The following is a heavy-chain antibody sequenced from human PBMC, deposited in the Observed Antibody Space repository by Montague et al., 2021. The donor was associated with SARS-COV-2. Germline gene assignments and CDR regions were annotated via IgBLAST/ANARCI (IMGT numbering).Heavy chain of an antibody. J-gene: IGHJ4*02. D-gene: IGHD6-19*01. CDR3: ALAVAGSGGYDY. Sequence: CAISGDSVSSNSAAWNWIRQSPSRGLEWLGRTYYRSKWYYEYAVSLKSRNTINPDTSKNQFSLQVKSVTPEDTAVYYCALAVAGSGGYDYWGQGTLVTVSS. CDR1: GDSVSSNSAA. CDR2: TYYRSKWYY. V-gene: IGHV6-1*01.